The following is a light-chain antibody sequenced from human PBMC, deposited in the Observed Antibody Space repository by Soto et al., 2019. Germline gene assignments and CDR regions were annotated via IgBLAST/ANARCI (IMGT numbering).Light chain of an antibody. CDR1: QSVSSSY. CDR2: GAS. Sequence: EIVLTQSPGTLSLSPGERATLSCRASQSVSSSYLAWYQQKPGQAPRLLIYGASSRATVIPDRVSGSGSGTDFTLTISGLEPEDFEVYYYQQYGSSPLPFGQGTRLEIK. V-gene: IGKV3-20*01. CDR3: QQYGSSPLP. J-gene: IGKJ5*01.